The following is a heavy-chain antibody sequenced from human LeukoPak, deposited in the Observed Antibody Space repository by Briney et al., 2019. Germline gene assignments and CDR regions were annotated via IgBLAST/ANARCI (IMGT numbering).Heavy chain of an antibody. CDR3: ARLYYDFWSGYLGFDY. CDR2: MNPNSGNT. J-gene: IGHJ4*02. CDR1: GYTFTSYD. Sequence: GASVKVSCNASGYTFTSYDINWVRQATGQGLEWMGWMNPNSGNTGYAQKFQGRVTTTRNTSISTAYMELSSLRSEDTAVYYCARLYYDFWSGYLGFDYWGQGTLVTVSS. V-gene: IGHV1-8*03. D-gene: IGHD3-3*01.